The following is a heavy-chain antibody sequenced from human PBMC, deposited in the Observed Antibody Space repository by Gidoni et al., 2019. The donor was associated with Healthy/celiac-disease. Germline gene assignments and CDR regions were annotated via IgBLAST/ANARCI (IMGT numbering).Heavy chain of an antibody. CDR3: ARAKDYYYDSSGYSDFDY. V-gene: IGHV3-20*04. J-gene: IGHJ4*02. D-gene: IGHD3-22*01. CDR1: GFTFAAYG. CDR2: INWNGGST. Sequence: EVQLVASGGGVVRPGGSLILSCPASGFTFAAYGMSWVRQAPGKGLEWVSGINWNGGSTGYADSVKGRFTISRDNAKNSLYLQMNSLRAEDTALYYCARAKDYYYDSSGYSDFDYWGQGTLVTVSS.